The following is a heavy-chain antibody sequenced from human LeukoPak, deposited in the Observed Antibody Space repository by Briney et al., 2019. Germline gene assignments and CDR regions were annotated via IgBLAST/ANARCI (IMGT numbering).Heavy chain of an antibody. V-gene: IGHV3-48*04. Sequence: GGSLRLSCAASGFTFSSYNMNWVRQAPGKGLEWVSYISSSGSTIYYADSVKGRFTISRDNAKNSLYLQMNSLRAEDTAVYYCARHTGRDGYNTDFDYWGQGTLVTVSS. D-gene: IGHD5-24*01. CDR3: ARHTGRDGYNTDFDY. J-gene: IGHJ4*02. CDR1: GFTFSSYN. CDR2: ISSSGSTI.